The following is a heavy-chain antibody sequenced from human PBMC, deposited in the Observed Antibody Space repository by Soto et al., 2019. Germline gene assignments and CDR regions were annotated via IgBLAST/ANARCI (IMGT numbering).Heavy chain of an antibody. D-gene: IGHD3-10*01. CDR2: IWYDGSNK. J-gene: IGHJ6*02. CDR1: GFTFSSYG. CDR3: SRDGTYYHGSGSYYKKVYGMDV. V-gene: IGHV3-33*01. Sequence: GGSLRLSCAASGFTFSSYGMHWVRQAPGKGLEWVAVIWYDGSNKYYADSVKGRFTISRDNSKNTLYLQMNSLRAEDTAVFYCSRDGTYYHGSGSYYKKVYGMDVWGQGTTVTVSS.